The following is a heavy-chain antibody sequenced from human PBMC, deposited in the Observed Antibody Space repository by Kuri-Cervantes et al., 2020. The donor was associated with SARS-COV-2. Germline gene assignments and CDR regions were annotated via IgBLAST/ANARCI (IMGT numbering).Heavy chain of an antibody. CDR3: ARVGLDIVVVVAATLSEYYFDY. D-gene: IGHD2-15*01. CDR2: IRYDGSNK. Sequence: GESLKISCAASGFTFSSYGMHWVRQAPGKGLEWVAFIRYDGSNKYYADSVKGRFTISRDNAKNSLYLQMNSLRAEDTAVYYCARVGLDIVVVVAATLSEYYFDYWGQGTLVTVSS. V-gene: IGHV3-30*02. CDR1: GFTFSSYG. J-gene: IGHJ4*02.